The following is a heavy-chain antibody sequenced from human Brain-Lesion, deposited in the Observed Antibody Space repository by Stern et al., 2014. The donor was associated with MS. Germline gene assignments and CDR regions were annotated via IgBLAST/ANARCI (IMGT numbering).Heavy chain of an antibody. CDR1: GFSLSNAAMG. Sequence: EESGPVLVKPTEPLTLTCSVSGFSLSNAAMGVSWIRQHPGTALECLAHIFSTGETAYSTSLKSRLTISKDTSRSQVVLTMTNMDPVDTATYYCARMREYCSGGICFAGYYDSWGQGTLVTVSS. CDR2: IFSTGET. D-gene: IGHD2-15*01. J-gene: IGHJ4*02. CDR3: ARMREYCSGGICFAGYYDS. V-gene: IGHV2-26*01.